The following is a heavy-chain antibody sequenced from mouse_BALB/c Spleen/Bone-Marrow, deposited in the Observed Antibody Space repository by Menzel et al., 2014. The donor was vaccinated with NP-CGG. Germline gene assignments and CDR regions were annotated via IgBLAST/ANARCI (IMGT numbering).Heavy chain of an antibody. D-gene: IGHD2-1*01. CDR2: IRNKANGYTT. Sequence: EVMLVESGGGLVQPGGSLRLSCATSGFTFTDYYMSWVRQPPGKALEWLGFIRNKANGYTTEYSASVKGRFTISRDNSPSILYLQMNTLRAEDSATYYCARGYGNYVRFAYWGQGTPVTVSA. V-gene: IGHV7-3*02. CDR3: ARGYGNYVRFAY. CDR1: GFTFTDYY. J-gene: IGHJ3*01.